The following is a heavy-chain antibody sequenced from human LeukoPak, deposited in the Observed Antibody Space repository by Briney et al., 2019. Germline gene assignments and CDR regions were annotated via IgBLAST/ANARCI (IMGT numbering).Heavy chain of an antibody. J-gene: IGHJ5*01. CDR1: EFTFSSYA. CDR2: IAYDGGNK. D-gene: IGHD2-2*02. V-gene: IGHV3-30*04. CDR3: ARGEYLDS. Sequence: GGSLRLSCAASEFTFSSYAMHWVRQSPGKGLEWVAVIAYDGGNKYYADSVKGRFTTSRDNSRNTLYLQMNSLSTEDRAVYYCARGEYLDSWGQGTLVTVSS.